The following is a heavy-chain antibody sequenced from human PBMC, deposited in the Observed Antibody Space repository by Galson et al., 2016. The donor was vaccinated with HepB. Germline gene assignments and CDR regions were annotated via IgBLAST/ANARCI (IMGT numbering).Heavy chain of an antibody. CDR1: GYTLTELS. J-gene: IGHJ6*02. D-gene: IGHD2-2*01. CDR3: ASIPPIRDCTGTSCYDYGMDV. V-gene: IGHV1-24*01. Sequence: SVKVSCKVSGYTLTELSMHWVRQAPGKGLEWMGGFDPEDGETIYAQKFQDRVTMTEDTSTDTAYMELSSLRSEDTAVYYCASIPPIRDCTGTSCYDYGMDVGGQGTTVTVS. CDR2: FDPEDGET.